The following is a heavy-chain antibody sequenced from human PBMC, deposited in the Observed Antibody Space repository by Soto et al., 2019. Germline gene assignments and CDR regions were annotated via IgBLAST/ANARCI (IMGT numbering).Heavy chain of an antibody. CDR2: IYSGGST. D-gene: IGHD3-10*01. Sequence: EVQLVESGGGLIQPGGSLRLSCAASGFTVSSNYMSWVRQAPGKGLEWVSIIYSGGSTYYADSVKGRFTISRDNSKNTLYLQMNSLRAEDTAVYYCARDRGWNTGWFHPWGQGTLVTVSS. CDR1: GFTVSSNY. CDR3: ARDRGWNTGWFHP. J-gene: IGHJ5*02. V-gene: IGHV3-53*01.